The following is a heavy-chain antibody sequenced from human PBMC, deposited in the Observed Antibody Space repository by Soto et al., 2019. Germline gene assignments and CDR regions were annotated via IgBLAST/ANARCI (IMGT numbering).Heavy chain of an antibody. D-gene: IGHD5-12*01. CDR3: ATGRYGGYTDY. J-gene: IGHJ4*02. Sequence: EVQLVESGGGLVKPGGSLRLSCAASGFTFSSYSMNWVRQAPGKGLEWVSSISSSSSYIYYADSVNGRFNISKDNAKNSMYLQMNRLRAVDTGAYYCATGRYGGYTDYWGQGTLVTVSS. CDR2: ISSSSSYI. V-gene: IGHV3-21*01. CDR1: GFTFSSYS.